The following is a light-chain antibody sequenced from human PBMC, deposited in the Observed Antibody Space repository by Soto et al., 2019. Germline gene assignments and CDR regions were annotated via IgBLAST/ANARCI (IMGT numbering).Light chain of an antibody. CDR3: QSFDSSLRVYV. CDR2: NNL. V-gene: IGLV1-40*01. Sequence: QTVVTQPPSVSGAPGQRVTISCTGSSSNFGAGYEVHWYKQLPGAAPTLVIFNNLNRPSGVPERFSDSKSGTSASLVISGLQAEDEADYYCQSFDSSLRVYVFGSGTKLTVL. J-gene: IGLJ1*01. CDR1: SSNFGAGYE.